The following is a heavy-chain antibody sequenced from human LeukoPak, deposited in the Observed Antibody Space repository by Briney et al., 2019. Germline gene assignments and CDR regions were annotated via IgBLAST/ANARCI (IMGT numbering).Heavy chain of an antibody. CDR2: ISTYNGKT. CDR3: ARVRALAYCGGDCYLRGQTNFDY. CDR1: GYTFTSYG. V-gene: IGHV1-18*01. D-gene: IGHD2-21*02. J-gene: IGHJ4*02. Sequence: ASVKVSCKASGYTFTSYGISWVRQAPGQGLQWMGWISTYNGKTNYAQMLQGRVTMTTDTSTSIAYMELRSLRSDDTAAYFCARVRALAYCGGDCYLRGQTNFDYWGQGTLVTVSS.